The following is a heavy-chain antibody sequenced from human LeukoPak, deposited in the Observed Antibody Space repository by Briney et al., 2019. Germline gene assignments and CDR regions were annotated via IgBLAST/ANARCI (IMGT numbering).Heavy chain of an antibody. J-gene: IGHJ4*02. V-gene: IGHV4-31*03. CDR2: IYDSGTT. CDR3: ARGGDRRGFDY. Sequence: SEPLSLTCTVSGGSISNGGYYWSWIRQHPGKGLEWIGYIYDSGTTYYSPALQSRVTISVDTSDNKFSLKLRSLTAANTAVYYCARGGDRRGFDYWGQGTLVTVSS. CDR1: GGSISNGGYY. D-gene: IGHD1-14*01.